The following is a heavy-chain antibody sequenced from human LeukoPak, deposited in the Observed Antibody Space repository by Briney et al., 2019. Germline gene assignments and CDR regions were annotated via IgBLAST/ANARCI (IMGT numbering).Heavy chain of an antibody. D-gene: IGHD2-2*01. J-gene: IGHJ4*02. V-gene: IGHV4-59*08. CDR3: ARTYCSTNACPFDH. CDR1: GGSISTYY. CDR2: IFHTGTT. Sequence: PSETLSLTCTVSGGSISTYYWSWIRQPPGKGLDGLGFIFHTGTTNYNPSLKSRVTIPVDTSKNQFSLKLSSVTAADTAIYYCARTYCSTNACPFDHWGQGALVTVSS.